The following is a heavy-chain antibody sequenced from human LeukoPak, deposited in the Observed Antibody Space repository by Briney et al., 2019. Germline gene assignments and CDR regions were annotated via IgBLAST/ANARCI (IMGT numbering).Heavy chain of an antibody. CDR1: GFTFSSYS. J-gene: IGHJ4*02. D-gene: IGHD2-8*02. Sequence: TGGSLRLSCAGSGFTFSSYSMNWVRQPPGKGLEWVSSIFPSGGEIHYADSVRGRFTISRDNSKSTLSLQMNSLRAEDTAIYYCATYRQVLLPFESWGQGTLVTVSS. CDR3: ATYRQVLLPFES. CDR2: IFPSGGEI. V-gene: IGHV3-21*04.